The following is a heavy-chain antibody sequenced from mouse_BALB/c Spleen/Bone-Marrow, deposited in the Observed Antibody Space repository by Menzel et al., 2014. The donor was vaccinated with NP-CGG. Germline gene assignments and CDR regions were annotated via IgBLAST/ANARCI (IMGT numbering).Heavy chain of an antibody. CDR2: INPSTGYT. J-gene: IGHJ2*01. Sequence: VKLQESGAELAKPGAPVKVSCKASGYTFTSYWMHWVKQRPGQGLEWIGNINPSTGYTEYNQKFKDKATLTADKSSSTAYMQLNSLTSEDSAVYYCARSYGKNVDYWGQGATLTVSS. CDR3: ARSYGKNVDY. V-gene: IGHV1-7*01. D-gene: IGHD2-1*01. CDR1: GYTFTSYW.